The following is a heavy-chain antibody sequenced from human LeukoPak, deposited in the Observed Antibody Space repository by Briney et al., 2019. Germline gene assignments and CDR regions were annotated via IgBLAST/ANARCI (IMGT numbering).Heavy chain of an antibody. Sequence: SVKVSCKASGGTFSSYAISWVRQAPGQGLEWMGGIIPIFGTANYAQKFQGRVTITTDESTSKAYMELSSLRSEDTAVYYCARFPTMVRGVIITSHAFDIWGQGTMVTVSS. D-gene: IGHD3-10*01. CDR2: IIPIFGTA. V-gene: IGHV1-69*05. CDR1: GGTFSSYA. CDR3: ARFPTMVRGVIITSHAFDI. J-gene: IGHJ3*02.